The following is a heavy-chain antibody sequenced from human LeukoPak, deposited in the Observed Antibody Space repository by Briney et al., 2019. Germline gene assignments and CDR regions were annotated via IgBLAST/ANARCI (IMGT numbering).Heavy chain of an antibody. CDR1: GYSISNVNY. Sequence: SETLSLTCTVSGYSISNVNYWGWIRQPPGKGLEWIGSVYHTGSTYFNPSLKSRVTMSADTSKNQLSLKLNSMPAADTAVYYCAREARSGSYAFDIWGQGTMVTVSS. CDR3: AREARSGSYAFDI. J-gene: IGHJ3*02. CDR2: VYHTGST. V-gene: IGHV4-38-2*02. D-gene: IGHD3-10*01.